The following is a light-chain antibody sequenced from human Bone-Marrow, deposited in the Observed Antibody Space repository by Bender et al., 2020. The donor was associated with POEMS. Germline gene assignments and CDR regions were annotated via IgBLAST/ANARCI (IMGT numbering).Light chain of an antibody. Sequence: QSVLTQPPSASGTPGQRVTISCSGRRSNIVSNNVNWYQQLLESAPKLLIYSNNQRPSGVPDRFSGSKPGTSASLAISGFQSEDEADYYCSAWDDSMNGRVFGTGTKLTVL. V-gene: IGLV1-44*01. CDR3: SAWDDSMNGRV. CDR1: RSNIVSNN. J-gene: IGLJ3*02. CDR2: SNN.